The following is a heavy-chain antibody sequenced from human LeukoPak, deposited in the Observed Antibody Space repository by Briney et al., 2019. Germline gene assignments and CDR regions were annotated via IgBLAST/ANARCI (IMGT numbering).Heavy chain of an antibody. J-gene: IGHJ3*02. CDR2: IKQDVSEK. CDR1: RFTFSTYW. Sequence: QPGGSLRLSCAASRFTFSTYWMSWVRQAPGKGLEWVANIKQDVSEKYYVDSVKGRFTISRDNAKNSVYLQMNSLRAEDTAVYYCARDHHNDYDTSGHYSSSDAFDMWGQGTMVTVSS. D-gene: IGHD3-22*01. V-gene: IGHV3-7*01. CDR3: ARDHHNDYDTSGHYSSSDAFDM.